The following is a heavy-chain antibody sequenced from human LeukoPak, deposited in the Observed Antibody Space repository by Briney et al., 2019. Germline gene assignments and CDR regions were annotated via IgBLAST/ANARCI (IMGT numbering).Heavy chain of an antibody. V-gene: IGHV3-23*01. D-gene: IGHD1-14*01. Sequence: SGGSLRLSCAASGFTFSSYAMSWLRQAPEKGLEWVSAISGSGGSTYYADSVKGRFTISRDNSKNTLYLQMNSLRAEDTAVYYCAKGAPKPYYFDYWGQGTLVTVSS. CDR1: GFTFSSYA. CDR3: AKGAPKPYYFDY. CDR2: ISGSGGST. J-gene: IGHJ4*02.